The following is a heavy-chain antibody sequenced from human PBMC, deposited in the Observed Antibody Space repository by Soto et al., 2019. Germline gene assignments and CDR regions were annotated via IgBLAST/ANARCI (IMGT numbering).Heavy chain of an antibody. CDR2: INSDGSST. Sequence: GPLRLSCAASGFTFSSYWMHWVRQAPGKGLVWVSRINSDGSSTSYADSVKGRFTISRDNAKNTLYLQMNSLRAEDTAVYYCAREYYYDSSGYRWGQGTLVTVSS. J-gene: IGHJ5*02. CDR3: AREYYYDSSGYR. V-gene: IGHV3-74*01. D-gene: IGHD3-22*01. CDR1: GFTFSSYW.